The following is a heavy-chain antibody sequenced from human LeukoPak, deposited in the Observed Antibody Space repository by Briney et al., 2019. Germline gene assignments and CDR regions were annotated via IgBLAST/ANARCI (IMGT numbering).Heavy chain of an antibody. Sequence: TSETLSLTCTGSGGSISSYYWSWIRQPPGKGLEWIGYIYYSGSTNYNPSLKSRVTISVDTSKNQFSLKLSSVTAADTAVYYCARHIGGRYYYYYMDVWGKGTTVTISS. V-gene: IGHV4-59*08. CDR2: IYYSGST. D-gene: IGHD3-16*02. CDR3: ARHIGGRYYYYYMDV. CDR1: GGSISSYY. J-gene: IGHJ6*03.